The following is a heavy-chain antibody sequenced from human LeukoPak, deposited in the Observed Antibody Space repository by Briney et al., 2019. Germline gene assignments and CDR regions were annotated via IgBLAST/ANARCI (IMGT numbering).Heavy chain of an antibody. CDR1: GFTFSSYS. J-gene: IGHJ4*02. CDR2: ITASGGTT. V-gene: IGHV3-23*01. Sequence: GGSLRLSCAASGFTFSSYSMNWVRQAPGKGLEWVSTITASGGTTYYADSVKGRFTISRDNSKNTLYLQMNSLRAEDTAVYYCAKDLLVGATKGYFDYWGQGTLVTVSS. D-gene: IGHD1-26*01. CDR3: AKDLLVGATKGYFDY.